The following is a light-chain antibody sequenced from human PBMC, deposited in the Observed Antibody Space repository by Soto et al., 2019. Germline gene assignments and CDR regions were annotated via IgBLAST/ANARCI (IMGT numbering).Light chain of an antibody. CDR1: QSISSS. V-gene: IGKV3-11*01. CDR2: DAS. Sequence: DIVLTQSPATLSLSPGERATLSCRASQSISSSLAWYQQKPGQAPRLLIYDASSMATGFPARFSGSGSGTDFTLTIGSLEPEDFAVYYCQQRSKWPRTFGQGTKVEIK. J-gene: IGKJ1*01. CDR3: QQRSKWPRT.